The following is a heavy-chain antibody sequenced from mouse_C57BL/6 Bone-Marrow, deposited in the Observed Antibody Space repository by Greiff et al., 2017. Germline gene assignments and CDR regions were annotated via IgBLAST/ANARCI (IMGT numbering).Heavy chain of an antibody. CDR3: TTRDGGNRDY. Sequence: EVKLQESGAELVRPGASVKLSCTASGFNIKDDYMHWVKQRPEQGLEWIGWIDPENGDTEYASKFQGKATITADTSSNTAYLQLSSLTSEDTAVYYCTTRDGGNRDYWGQGTTLTVSS. D-gene: IGHD3-3*01. V-gene: IGHV14-4*01. J-gene: IGHJ2*01. CDR1: GFNIKDDY. CDR2: IDPENGDT.